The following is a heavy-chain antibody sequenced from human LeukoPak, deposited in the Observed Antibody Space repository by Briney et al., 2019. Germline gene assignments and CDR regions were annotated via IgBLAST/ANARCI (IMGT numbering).Heavy chain of an antibody. J-gene: IGHJ4*02. V-gene: IGHV3-48*01. CDR2: ISSSSSTI. CDR1: GFTFSSYS. Sequence: GGSLRLSCAASGFTFSSYSMNWVRQAPGKELEWVSYISSSSSTIYYADSVKGRFTISRDNSKNTLYLQMNSLRAEDTAVYYCAKTMEAWLALDYWGQGTLVTVSS. D-gene: IGHD6-19*01. CDR3: AKTMEAWLALDY.